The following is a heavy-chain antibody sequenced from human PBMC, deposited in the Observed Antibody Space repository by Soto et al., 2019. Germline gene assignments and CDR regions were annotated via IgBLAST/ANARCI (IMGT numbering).Heavy chain of an antibody. CDR3: VSGADY. CDR1: GLRFSSYW. J-gene: IGHJ4*02. CDR2: IKQDGSEK. V-gene: IGHV3-7*05. Sequence: EVQLVESGGGLVQPGGSLRLSCAASGLRFSSYWMTWVRQAPGKGLEWVANIKQDGSEKYYVDSVKGRFTISRANAKNSLYLQMNRLSAEDTAVYYCVSGADYWGQGTLVTVSS.